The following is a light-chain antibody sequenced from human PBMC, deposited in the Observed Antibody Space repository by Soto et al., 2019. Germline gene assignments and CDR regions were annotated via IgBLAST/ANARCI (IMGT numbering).Light chain of an antibody. Sequence: EIVLTQSPGTLSLSPGERATLSCRASQNIKTNYLAWYQHKPGQAPRVLIYDTSRRDTGFPDRFSGSGSGTDFTLTISRLEPEDFAVYYCQYYDNSLSLTFGGGTKVDIK. CDR3: QYYDNSLSLT. J-gene: IGKJ4*01. CDR1: QNIKTNY. CDR2: DTS. V-gene: IGKV3-20*01.